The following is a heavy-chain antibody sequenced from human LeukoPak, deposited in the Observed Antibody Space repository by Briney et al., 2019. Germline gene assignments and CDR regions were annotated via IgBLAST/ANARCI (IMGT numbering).Heavy chain of an antibody. D-gene: IGHD3-22*01. Sequence: GRPWSLSGAGPGFTSSTNGMHWFGKAPGKGLGGGEVIGYDGSKKYYADSVKGRFTISRDNSKNTLYLHMNSLRAEDTAVYYCARAQDYDSSGYVDGFDIWGQGTMVTVSS. V-gene: IGHV3-33*01. J-gene: IGHJ3*02. CDR2: IGYDGSKK. CDR1: GFTSSTNG. CDR3: ARAQDYDSSGYVDGFDI.